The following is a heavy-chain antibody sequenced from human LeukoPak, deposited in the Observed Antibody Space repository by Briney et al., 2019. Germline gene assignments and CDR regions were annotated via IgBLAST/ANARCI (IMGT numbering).Heavy chain of an antibody. CDR3: ARLRYFDWFHHQNWFDP. D-gene: IGHD3-9*01. J-gene: IGHJ5*02. CDR1: VGTFSSYA. CDR2: IIPSLCIS. Sequence: SVKVSCKASVGTFSSYAISGVRQAPGQGLEGMGSIIPSLCISNYAQKLQRRVTITADKSMSTAYMEVSSLRSEDRAVYYCARLRYFDWFHHQNWFDPWGQGTLVTVSS. V-gene: IGHV1-69*04.